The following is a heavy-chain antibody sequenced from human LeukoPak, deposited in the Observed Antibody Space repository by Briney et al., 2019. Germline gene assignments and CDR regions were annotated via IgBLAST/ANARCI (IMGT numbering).Heavy chain of an antibody. CDR2: VNRDGTEK. CDR1: GFNFSDSR. J-gene: IGHJ4*02. CDR3: VRGDWYFES. Sequence: GGSLRLSCVPSGFNFSDSRMTWVRQAPGKGLQWVANVNRDGTEKHFLDSVEGRFTISRDNAKKSLYLQMSSLRPQDTAVYFCVRGDWYFESWGQGTLVTVSS. D-gene: IGHD2-21*01. V-gene: IGHV3-7*04.